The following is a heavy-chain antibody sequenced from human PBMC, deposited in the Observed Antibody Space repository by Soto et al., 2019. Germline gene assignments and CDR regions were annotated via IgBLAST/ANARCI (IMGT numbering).Heavy chain of an antibody. V-gene: IGHV1-18*01. D-gene: IGHD3-10*01. J-gene: IGHJ3*02. Sequence: QVQLVQSGYEVKEPGASVTVSCKASGYTFNNYGITWGRQAPGQGLEWIGWISAYNGNANYAQKFQGRVTLTRDTSTSTAYLELRSLRSDDTAVYYCARGTRRFGELFDAFDIWGQGTMVPVSS. CDR1: GYTFNNYG. CDR3: ARGTRRFGELFDAFDI. CDR2: ISAYNGNA.